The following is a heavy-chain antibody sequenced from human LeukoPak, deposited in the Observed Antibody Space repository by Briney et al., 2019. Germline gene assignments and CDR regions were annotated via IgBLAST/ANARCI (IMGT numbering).Heavy chain of an antibody. V-gene: IGHV4-34*01. Sequence: SETLSLTCAVYGGSFSGYYWSWIRQPPGKGLEWIGEINHSGSTNYNPSLKSRVTISVDTSKNQFSLKLSSVAAADTAGYYLGRAGGVPRPDVFDIWGKGKMVTASS. CDR3: GRAGGVPRPDVFDI. J-gene: IGHJ3*02. D-gene: IGHD3-10*01. CDR2: INHSGST. CDR1: GGSFSGYY.